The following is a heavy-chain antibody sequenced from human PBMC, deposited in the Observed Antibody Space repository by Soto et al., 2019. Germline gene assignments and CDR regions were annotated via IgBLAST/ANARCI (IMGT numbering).Heavy chain of an antibody. V-gene: IGHV2-5*02. CDR3: AHQTWAFWSGYWSGY. D-gene: IGHD3-3*01. Sequence: QITLKESGPTLVKPTQTLTLTCTFSGFSLSTSGVGVGWIRQPPGKALEWLALIYWDDDKRYSPSLKSRLTITKDTSKNQVVLTMANMDPVDTATYYCAHQTWAFWSGYWSGYWGQGTLVTVSS. J-gene: IGHJ4*02. CDR2: IYWDDDK. CDR1: GFSLSTSGVG.